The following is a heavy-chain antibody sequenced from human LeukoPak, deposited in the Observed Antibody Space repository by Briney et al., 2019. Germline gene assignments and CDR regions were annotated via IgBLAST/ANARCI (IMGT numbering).Heavy chain of an antibody. CDR1: ESTFRNFW. CDR2: INSDGSNT. Sequence: GGSLRLSCAASESTFRNFWMHWVRHVPGKGLVWVSRINSDGSNTAYADSVKGRFTISRDNAKNTLHLQMNSLRAEDTAVYYCARANFDYWGQGTLVTVSS. CDR3: ARANFDY. V-gene: IGHV3-74*01. J-gene: IGHJ4*02.